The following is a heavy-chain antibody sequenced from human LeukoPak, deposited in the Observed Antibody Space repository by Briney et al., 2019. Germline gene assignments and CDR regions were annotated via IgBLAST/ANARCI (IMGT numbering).Heavy chain of an antibody. CDR1: GYTFTTYY. CDR3: TRGGNYYDSSMDV. Sequence: ASVKVSCKASGYTFTTYYMHWVRQAPGQGLEWMGIINPNGGSTNYAEKFQDRVTMTRDTSTSTVYMELRSLRSEDTAVYYCTRGGNYYDSSMDVWGQGTTVTVSS. CDR2: INPNGGST. D-gene: IGHD3-22*01. V-gene: IGHV1-46*01. J-gene: IGHJ6*02.